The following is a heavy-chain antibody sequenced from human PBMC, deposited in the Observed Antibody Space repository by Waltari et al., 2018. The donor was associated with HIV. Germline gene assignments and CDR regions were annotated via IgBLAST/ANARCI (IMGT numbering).Heavy chain of an antibody. CDR2: ISSSSTYI. J-gene: IGHJ4*02. CDR1: GFTFRDYS. V-gene: IGHV3-21*01. Sequence: EVQLVESGGGLVKPGGSLKLSCAASGFTFRDYSMNWVRQAPGKGLEWVSSISSSSTYIYYADSVKGRFTISRDNAQNSLYLQMNSLRAEDTAVYFCTRFQDYYDSSGYDYWGQGTLVTVSS. CDR3: TRFQDYYDSSGYDY. D-gene: IGHD3-22*01.